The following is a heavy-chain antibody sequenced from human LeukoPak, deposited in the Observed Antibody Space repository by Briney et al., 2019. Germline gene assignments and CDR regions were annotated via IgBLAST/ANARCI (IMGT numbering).Heavy chain of an antibody. CDR3: AKDSDILTGYSPSYFDY. Sequence: TGGSLRLSCAASGFTFSSYAMSWVRQAPGKGLEWVSAISGSGGSTYYADSVKGRFTISRDNSKNTLYLQMNSLRAEDTAVYYCAKDSDILTGYSPSYFDYWGQETLVTVSS. J-gene: IGHJ4*02. V-gene: IGHV3-23*01. D-gene: IGHD3-9*01. CDR2: ISGSGGST. CDR1: GFTFSSYA.